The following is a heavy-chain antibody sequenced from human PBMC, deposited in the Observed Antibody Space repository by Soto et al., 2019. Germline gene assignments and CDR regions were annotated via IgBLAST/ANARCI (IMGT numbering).Heavy chain of an antibody. CDR1: GETFRRDV. V-gene: IGHV1-69*06. D-gene: IGHD6-6*01. CDR3: ARGVSMAGRPGFFHH. J-gene: IGHJ1*01. Sequence: ASVKVSCKAPGETFRRDVISWVRQAPGQGLEWLGGITPMSGTTDYAQKFQGRVTISADKSTGTAYFELSSLTFDDTGVYYCARGVSMAGRPGFFHHWGQGSLVTVST. CDR2: ITPMSGTT.